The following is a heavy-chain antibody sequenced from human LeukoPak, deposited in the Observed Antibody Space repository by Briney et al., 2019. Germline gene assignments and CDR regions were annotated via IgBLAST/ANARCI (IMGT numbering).Heavy chain of an antibody. CDR1: GYTFTSYG. D-gene: IGHD2-2*01. CDR2: ISAYNGNT. J-gene: IGHJ6*02. V-gene: IGHV1-18*01. CDR3: ARDPYCSSTSCYFYYYYGMDV. Sequence: ASVKVSCKASGYTFTSYGISWVRQAPGQGLEWMGWISAYNGNTNYAQKLQGRVTMTADTSTSTAYMELRSLRSDDTAVYYCARDPYCSSTSCYFYYYYGMDVWGQGTTVTVSS.